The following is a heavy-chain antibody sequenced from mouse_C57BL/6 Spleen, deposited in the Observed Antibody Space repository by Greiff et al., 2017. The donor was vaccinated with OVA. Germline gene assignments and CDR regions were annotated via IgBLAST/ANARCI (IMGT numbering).Heavy chain of an antibody. CDR1: GYTFTDYY. V-gene: IGHV1-19*01. CDR2: INPYNGGT. CDR3: ARFLITTVVAYDFDY. Sequence: VQLQQSGPVLVKPGASVKMSCKASGYTFTDYYMNWVKQSHGKSLEWIGVINPYNGGTSYNQKFKGKATLTVDKSSSTAYMELNSLTSEDSAVYYCARFLITTVVAYDFDYWGQGTTLTVSS. J-gene: IGHJ2*01. D-gene: IGHD1-1*01.